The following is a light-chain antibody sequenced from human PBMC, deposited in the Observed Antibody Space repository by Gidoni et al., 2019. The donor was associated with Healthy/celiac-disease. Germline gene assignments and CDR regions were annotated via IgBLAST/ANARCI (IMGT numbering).Light chain of an antibody. V-gene: IGKV3-11*01. Sequence: ELVLTQSPATLSLSPGERATLSCRASQSVSSYLAWYQQKPGQAPRLLIYDASNRATGIPARFSGSGSGTDFTLTISSLEPEDFAVYYCQQRSNWPPGGWTFGQGTKVEIK. CDR1: QSVSSY. J-gene: IGKJ1*01. CDR2: DAS. CDR3: QQRSNWPPGGWT.